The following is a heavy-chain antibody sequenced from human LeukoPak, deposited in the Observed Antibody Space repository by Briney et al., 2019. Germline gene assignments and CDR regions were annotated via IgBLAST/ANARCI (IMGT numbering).Heavy chain of an antibody. J-gene: IGHJ3*02. CDR3: AAPPLLTGYPYGI. D-gene: IGHD3-9*01. CDR1: GYTFTSYY. Sequence: ASVKVSCKASGYTFTSYYMHWVRQAPGQGLEWMGIINPSGGSTSYAQKFQGRVTMTRDTSTSTAYMELSSLRSEDTAVYYCAAPPLLTGYPYGIWGQGTMVTVSS. V-gene: IGHV1-46*03. CDR2: INPSGGST.